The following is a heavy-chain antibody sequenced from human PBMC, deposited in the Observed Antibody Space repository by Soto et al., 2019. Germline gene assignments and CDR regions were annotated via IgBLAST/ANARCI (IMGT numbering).Heavy chain of an antibody. V-gene: IGHV3-30-3*01. CDR2: ISYDGSNK. D-gene: IGHD6-19*01. CDR3: ARAWGEVAGILAFDY. Sequence: PGGSLRLSCAASGFTFSSHAMHWVRQAPGKGLEWVAVISYDGSNKCYADSVKGRFTISRDNSKNTLYLQMNSLRAEDTAVYYYARAWGEVAGILAFDYWGQGTLVTVS. CDR1: GFTFSSHA. J-gene: IGHJ4*02.